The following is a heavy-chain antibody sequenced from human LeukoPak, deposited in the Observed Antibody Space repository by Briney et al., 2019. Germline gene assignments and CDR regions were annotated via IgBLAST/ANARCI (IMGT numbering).Heavy chain of an antibody. D-gene: IGHD2-2*01. V-gene: IGHV1-18*01. Sequence: ASVKVSCKASGYTFTSYGISWVRQAPGQGLEWMGWISAYNGNTNYAQKLQGRVTMTTDTSTSTAYMELRSLRSDDTAVYHCAREDIVVVPAAKGVYGMDVWGQGTTVTVSS. CDR2: ISAYNGNT. CDR1: GYTFTSYG. J-gene: IGHJ6*02. CDR3: AREDIVVVPAAKGVYGMDV.